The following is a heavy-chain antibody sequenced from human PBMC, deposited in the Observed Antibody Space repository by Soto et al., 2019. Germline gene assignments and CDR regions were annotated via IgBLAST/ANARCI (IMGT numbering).Heavy chain of an antibody. Sequence: GGSLRLCCAASGFAFSNYEMNWVRQAPGKGLEWVSYISLSGSTIYYADSVKGRFTISRDDAKNSLYLQMDSLRADDTAVYYCARESFSASPNFFDYWGQGTLVTVSS. CDR3: ARESFSASPNFFDY. CDR1: GFAFSNYE. CDR2: ISLSGSTI. D-gene: IGHD3-3*02. V-gene: IGHV3-48*03. J-gene: IGHJ4*02.